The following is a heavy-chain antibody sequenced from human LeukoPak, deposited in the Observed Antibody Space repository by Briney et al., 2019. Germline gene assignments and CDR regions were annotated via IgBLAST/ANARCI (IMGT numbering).Heavy chain of an antibody. CDR1: GFTFDEYA. CDR2: ISWSGDII. D-gene: IGHD6-19*01. Sequence: GGPLRLSCAASGFTFDEYAMHWVRQAPGKGLEWVSGISWSGDIIGYANSVKGRFTISRDNAKNSLFLQMNSLTAEDTTLYYCAKDAEGSGWFYFDWWGQGALVTVSS. CDR3: AKDAEGSGWFYFDW. J-gene: IGHJ4*02. V-gene: IGHV3-9*01.